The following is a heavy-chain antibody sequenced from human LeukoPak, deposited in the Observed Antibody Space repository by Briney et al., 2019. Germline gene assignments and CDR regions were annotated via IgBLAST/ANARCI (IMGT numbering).Heavy chain of an antibody. CDR1: GFTFGHHF. CDR3: ARAVDVADY. Sequence: GGSLRLSCVASGFTFGHHFMSWVRQAPGGGLEWVANINQDGSIKFHADSVKGRFTISRDNARNSVYLQMNSLRGEDTAAYYCARAVDVADYWGQGTLVAVSS. J-gene: IGHJ4*02. D-gene: IGHD3-16*01. CDR2: INQDGSIK. V-gene: IGHV3-7*01.